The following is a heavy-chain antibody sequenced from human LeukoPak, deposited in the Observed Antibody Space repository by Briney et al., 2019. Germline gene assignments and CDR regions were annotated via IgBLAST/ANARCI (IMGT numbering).Heavy chain of an antibody. CDR3: TRRYYHDSSGNYYGDY. CDR2: IRSKANNYAT. J-gene: IGHJ4*02. Sequence: GSLRLSCAASGFTFSDSAMHWVLQASGKGLEWVGRIRSKANNYATTYDASVKGRFTISRDDSKNMVFLQMNSLKTEDTAVYYCTRRYYHDSSGNYYGDYWGQGTRVTVSS. V-gene: IGHV3-73*01. D-gene: IGHD3-22*01. CDR1: GFTFSDSA.